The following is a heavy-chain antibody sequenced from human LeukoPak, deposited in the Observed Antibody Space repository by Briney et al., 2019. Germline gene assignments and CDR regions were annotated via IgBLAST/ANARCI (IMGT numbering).Heavy chain of an antibody. Sequence: GGSLRLSCAASGFTFSSYAMSWVRQAPGKGLEWVSAISGSGGSTYYADSVKGRFTISRDNSKSTLYLQMSSLRAEDTAVYYCAKAIHSSSSAVVDYWGQGTLVTVSS. CDR2: ISGSGGST. D-gene: IGHD6-6*01. V-gene: IGHV3-23*01. CDR1: GFTFSSYA. J-gene: IGHJ4*02. CDR3: AKAIHSSSSAVVDY.